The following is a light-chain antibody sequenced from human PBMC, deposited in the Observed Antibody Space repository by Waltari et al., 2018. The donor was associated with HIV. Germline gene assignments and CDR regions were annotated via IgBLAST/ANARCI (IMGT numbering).Light chain of an antibody. CDR2: GAS. Sequence: IVMTQSPATQSVSPGETTTLFCRASQTVSNSLAWFQHNSGQSPRLLIYGASSRAAGVPNKFSGSGSGTDFSLTISNLQSEDFAIYYCQQYFKWPSITFGQGTRLDI. V-gene: IGKV3-15*01. J-gene: IGKJ5*01. CDR1: QTVSNS. CDR3: QQYFKWPSIT.